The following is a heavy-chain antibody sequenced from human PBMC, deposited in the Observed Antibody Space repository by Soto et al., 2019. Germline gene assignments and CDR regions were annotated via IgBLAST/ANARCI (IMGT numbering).Heavy chain of an antibody. V-gene: IGHV6-1*01. CDR2: IYFDSKWIN. CDR3: ARQLLVVVKGGLDF. J-gene: IGHJ4*02. D-gene: IGHD2-2*01. CDR1: GDWVSRSGVT. Sequence: QSQTLSLTCAISGDWVSRSGVTWNWIRQSPSRGLEWLGRIYFDSKWINNYGTSVKSRITINADTSKNQFSLHLDSVSPEDTAVYFCARQLLVVVKGGLDFWGQGTLVTVSS.